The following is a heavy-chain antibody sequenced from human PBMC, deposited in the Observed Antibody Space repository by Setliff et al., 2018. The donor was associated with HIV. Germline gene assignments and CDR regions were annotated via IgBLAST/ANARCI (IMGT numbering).Heavy chain of an antibody. V-gene: IGHV1-24*01. CDR1: GYTLTELS. CDR3: ATDRILGYCSSTSCSNAFDI. D-gene: IGHD2-2*01. J-gene: IGHJ3*02. CDR2: FDPEDGET. Sequence: ASVKVSCKVSGYTLTELSMHWVRQAPGKGLEWMGGFDPEDGETIYAQKFQGRVTMTEDASKDTAYMELSSLRSEDTAVYYCATDRILGYCSSTSCSNAFDIWGQGTMVTVSS.